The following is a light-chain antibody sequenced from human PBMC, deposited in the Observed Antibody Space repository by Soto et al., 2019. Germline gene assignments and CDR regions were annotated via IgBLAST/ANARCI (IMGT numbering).Light chain of an antibody. CDR3: TSYITAGTYV. Sequence: QSALTQPASVSGSPGQSITISCTGTSSDVGSYNYVSWYQQHPGKAPKLMIYDVSNRPSGVSDRFSGSKSGNTASLTISGLQAEDEADYYCTSYITAGTYVFGTGTKVT. CDR1: SSDVGSYNY. V-gene: IGLV2-14*03. J-gene: IGLJ1*01. CDR2: DVS.